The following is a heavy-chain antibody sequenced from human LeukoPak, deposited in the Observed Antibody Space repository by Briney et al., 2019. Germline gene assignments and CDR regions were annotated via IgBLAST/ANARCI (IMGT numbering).Heavy chain of an antibody. D-gene: IGHD3-22*01. V-gene: IGHV3-66*02. J-gene: IGHJ3*02. CDR3: ARGFTMIVVVPKRGAFDI. CDR1: GFTVSSNY. Sequence: GGSLRLSRAASGFTVSSNYMSWVRHAPGKGLEGVSVIYSGGSTYYADSVKGRFTISRDNSKNTLYLQMNSLRAEDTAVYYCARGFTMIVVVPKRGAFDIWGQGTMVTVSS. CDR2: IYSGGST.